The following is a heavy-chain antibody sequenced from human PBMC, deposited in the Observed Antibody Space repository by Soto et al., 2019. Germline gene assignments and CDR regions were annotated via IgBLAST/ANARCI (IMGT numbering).Heavy chain of an antibody. D-gene: IGHD5-18*01. Sequence: QVHLVQSGAEVKKPGASVKVSCKASGYTFTNYYIHWVRQAPGQGLEWLGIIRPSGGRKEYAQRFQCRVTMTRYTSTSTVYMELTSLTSEDTAVYYCAREPNESYYFDYWGQGTLVTVSS. CDR3: AREPNESYYFDY. V-gene: IGHV1-46*01. J-gene: IGHJ4*02. CDR2: IRPSGGRK. CDR1: GYTFTNYY.